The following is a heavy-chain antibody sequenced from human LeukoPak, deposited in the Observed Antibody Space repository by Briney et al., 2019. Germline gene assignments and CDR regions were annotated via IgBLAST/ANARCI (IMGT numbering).Heavy chain of an antibody. CDR2: IYHSGST. Sequence: LRLSCAASGFTFSRYWMSWVRQPPGKGLEWIGYIYHSGSTYYNPSLKSRVTISVDRSKNQFSLKLSSVTAADTAVYYCARFLNTYYYDSSGYYFDYWGQGTLVTVSS. CDR3: ARFLNTYYYDSSGYYFDY. V-gene: IGHV4-30-2*01. D-gene: IGHD3-22*01. CDR1: GFTFSRYW. J-gene: IGHJ4*02.